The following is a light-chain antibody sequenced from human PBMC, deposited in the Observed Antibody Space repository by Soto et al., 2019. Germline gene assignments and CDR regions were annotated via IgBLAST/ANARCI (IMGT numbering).Light chain of an antibody. V-gene: IGKV1-33*01. Sequence: DVQMTQSPSSLSASVGDRVTITCQASQDINNYLNWYQQKPGKATKLLIYAASNWETGVPLRFSVSGYGTEVTFTIGSLQPEDIATYYGQQCEYLPYTFGQGTKLEMK. CDR3: QQCEYLPYT. CDR2: AAS. CDR1: QDINNY. J-gene: IGKJ2*01.